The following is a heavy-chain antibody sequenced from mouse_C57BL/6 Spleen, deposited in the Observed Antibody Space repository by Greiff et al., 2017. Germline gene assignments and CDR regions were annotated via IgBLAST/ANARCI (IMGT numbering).Heavy chain of an antibody. Sequence: EVQRVESGGGLVKPGGSLKLSCAASGFTFSDYGMHWVRQAPEKGLEWVAYISSGSSTIYYADTVKGRFTISRDNAKNTLFLQMTSLRSEDTAMYYCAKSYAPYAMDYWGQGTAVTVSS. CDR1: GFTFSDYG. D-gene: IGHD1-3*01. V-gene: IGHV5-17*01. CDR2: ISSGSSTI. J-gene: IGHJ4*01. CDR3: AKSYAPYAMDY.